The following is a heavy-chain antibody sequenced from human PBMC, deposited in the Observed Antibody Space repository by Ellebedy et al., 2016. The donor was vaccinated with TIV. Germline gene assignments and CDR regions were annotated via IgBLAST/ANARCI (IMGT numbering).Heavy chain of an antibody. V-gene: IGHV4-39*07. Sequence: SETLSLTCTVSGGSISSSSYYWGWIRQPPGKGLEWIGSIYYSGSTYYNPSLKSRVTISVDTSKNQFSLKLSSVTAADTAVYYCARGEGLQGGMDVWGQGTTVTVSS. D-gene: IGHD4-11*01. CDR2: IYYSGST. J-gene: IGHJ6*02. CDR3: ARGEGLQGGMDV. CDR1: GGSISSSSYY.